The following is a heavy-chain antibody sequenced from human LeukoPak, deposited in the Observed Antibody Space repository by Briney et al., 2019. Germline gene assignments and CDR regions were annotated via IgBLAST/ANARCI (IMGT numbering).Heavy chain of an antibody. D-gene: IGHD6-13*01. CDR3: AXXXVLAAAGTFDY. CDR2: IYHSGST. Sequence: SETLSLTCTVSGGSISTYYWGWIRQPPGKGLEWIGSIYHSGSTYYNPSLKSRVTISVDTSKNQFSLKLSSVTAADTAVYFCAXXXVLAAAGTFDYWGQGTLVTVSS. J-gene: IGHJ4*02. V-gene: IGHV4-38-2*02. CDR1: GGSISTYY.